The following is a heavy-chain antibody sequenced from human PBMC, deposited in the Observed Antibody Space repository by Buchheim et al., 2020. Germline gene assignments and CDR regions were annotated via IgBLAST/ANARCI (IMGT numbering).Heavy chain of an antibody. D-gene: IGHD2-2*01. CDR3: ARTVARYCSTTSCLLFDY. V-gene: IGHV4-31*03. J-gene: IGHJ4*02. Sequence: QVQLQESGPGLVKPSQTLSLTCTVSGGSISSGGYYWSWIRQHPGKGLEWIGYIYYSGSTYYNPSLKSRVTISVGTYKNQFSLKLSSVTAADTAVYYCARTVARYCSTTSCLLFDYWGQGTL. CDR2: IYYSGST. CDR1: GGSISSGGYY.